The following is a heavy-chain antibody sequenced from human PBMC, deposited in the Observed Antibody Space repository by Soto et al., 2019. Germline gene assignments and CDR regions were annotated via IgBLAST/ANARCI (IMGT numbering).Heavy chain of an antibody. V-gene: IGHV1-46*01. CDR2: INPSGGST. D-gene: IGHD3-10*01. CDR1: GYTFTSYY. Sequence: ASVKVSCKASGYTFTSYYMHCVRQAPGQGLEWMGIINPSGGSTSYAQKFQGRVTMTRDTSTSTVYMELSSLRSEDTAVYYCARERIGGSGSYYYGMDVWGQGTTVTVSS. J-gene: IGHJ6*02. CDR3: ARERIGGSGSYYYGMDV.